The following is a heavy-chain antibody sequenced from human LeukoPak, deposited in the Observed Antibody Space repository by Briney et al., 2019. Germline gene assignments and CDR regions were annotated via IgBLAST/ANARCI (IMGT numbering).Heavy chain of an antibody. CDR1: GYTFTGYY. CDR2: INPNSGGT. Sequence: VGSVKVSCKASGYTFTGYYMHWVRQAPGQGLEWMGWINPNSGGTNYAQRFEGRVTMTRDTSISTAYMELSRLRSDDTAVYYCARRGQQWLVHDYWGQGTLVTVSS. D-gene: IGHD6-19*01. J-gene: IGHJ4*02. V-gene: IGHV1-2*02. CDR3: ARRGQQWLVHDY.